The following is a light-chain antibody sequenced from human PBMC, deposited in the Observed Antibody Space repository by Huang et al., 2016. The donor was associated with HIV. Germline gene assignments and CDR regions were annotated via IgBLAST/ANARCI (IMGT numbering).Light chain of an antibody. J-gene: IGKJ4*01. CDR2: DAS. V-gene: IGKV3-11*01. CDR3: QQHSNWPPLT. CDR1: QSVSNY. Sequence: EIVLTQSPATLSWSPGERATLSCRASQSVSNYLSWYQQKPGQAPRLLIYDASNRATAIPARFSGTGSGTDFTLTISSLEPEDFAVYYCQQHSNWPPLTFGGGTKVEIK.